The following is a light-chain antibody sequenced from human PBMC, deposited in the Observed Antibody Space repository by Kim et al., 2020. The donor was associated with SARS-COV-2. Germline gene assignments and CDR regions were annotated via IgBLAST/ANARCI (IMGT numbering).Light chain of an antibody. CDR3: QHYNNRPII. J-gene: IGKJ5*01. V-gene: IGKV3-15*01. CDR2: GES. CDR1: QQLSSK. Sequence: SQAARGTRTSRASQQLSSKLDWHQQKRGQAPKFRLDGESSGETGTQARFSGSGYGTEFTLTISSLQEEDFAVEYCQHYNNRPIISGQGTRREIK.